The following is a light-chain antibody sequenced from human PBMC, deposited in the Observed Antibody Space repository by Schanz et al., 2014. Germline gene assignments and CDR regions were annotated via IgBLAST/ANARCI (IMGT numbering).Light chain of an antibody. CDR1: QSVRSY. Sequence: EIVLTQSPATLSLSPGERATLSCRASQSVRSYLAWYQQKPGQAPRLLIYGASNRATGIPDRFSGSGSGTDFTLTISRLEPEDFAVYYCQHYDSAPLTFGGGTKVEIK. CDR2: GAS. V-gene: IGKV3-20*01. CDR3: QHYDSAPLT. J-gene: IGKJ4*01.